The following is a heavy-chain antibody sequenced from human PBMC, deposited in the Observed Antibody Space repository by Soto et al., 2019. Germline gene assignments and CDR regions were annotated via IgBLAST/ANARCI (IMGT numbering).Heavy chain of an antibody. Sequence: ASVKVSCKASGYTFTSYGISWVRQAPGQGLEWMGWISAYNGNTNYAQKLQGRVTMTTDTSTSTAYMELRSLRSDDTAVYYCARDPRITIFGVVTRLYAYYFDYWGQGTLVTVSS. CDR1: GYTFTSYG. CDR2: ISAYNGNT. J-gene: IGHJ4*02. V-gene: IGHV1-18*01. CDR3: ARDPRITIFGVVTRLYAYYFDY. D-gene: IGHD3-3*01.